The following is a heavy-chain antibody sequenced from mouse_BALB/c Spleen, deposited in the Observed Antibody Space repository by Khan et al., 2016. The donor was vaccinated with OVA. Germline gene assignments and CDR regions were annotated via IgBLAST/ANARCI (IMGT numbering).Heavy chain of an antibody. CDR1: GFSITSDYA. CDR2: ISYSGTT. V-gene: IGHV3-2*02. J-gene: IGHJ3*01. CDR3: ARGRSY. Sequence: EVQLQESGPGLVKPSQSLSLTCTVTGFSITSDYAWNWIRQFPGNKLDWMGYISYSGTTSYHPSLQSRISITRDTSKNQFFLQLNSVTTEDTATYYCARGRSYWGQGTLVTVSA.